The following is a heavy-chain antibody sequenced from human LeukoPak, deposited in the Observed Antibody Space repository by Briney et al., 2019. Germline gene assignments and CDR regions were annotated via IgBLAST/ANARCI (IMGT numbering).Heavy chain of an antibody. CDR3: ARGGRTPRGRSAFDI. J-gene: IGHJ3*02. Sequence: SETLSLTCAVYGGSFSGYYWSWIRQPPGKGLEWIGEINRSGSTNYNPSLKSRVTISVDTSKNQFSLKLSSVTAADTAVYYCARGGRTPRGRSAFDIWGQGTMVTVSS. D-gene: IGHD2-15*01. CDR1: GGSFSGYY. V-gene: IGHV4-34*01. CDR2: INRSGST.